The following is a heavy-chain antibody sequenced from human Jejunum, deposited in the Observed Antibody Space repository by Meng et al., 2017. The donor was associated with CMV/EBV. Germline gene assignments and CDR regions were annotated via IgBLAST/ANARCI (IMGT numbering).Heavy chain of an antibody. CDR3: ARSSGFWSLDS. Sequence: CAVSGDSITRHNYWSWVRQPPGKGLEWIGEISHSGSTKYTSSLTSRVAISVDKTKNHFSLKLTSVTAADTGVYFCARSSGFWSLDSWGQGILVTVSS. CDR1: GDSITRHNY. J-gene: IGHJ4*02. D-gene: IGHD3-10*01. CDR2: ISHSGST. V-gene: IGHV4-4*01.